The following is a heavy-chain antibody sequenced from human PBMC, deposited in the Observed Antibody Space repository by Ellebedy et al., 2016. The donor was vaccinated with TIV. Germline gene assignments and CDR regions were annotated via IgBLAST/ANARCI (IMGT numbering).Heavy chain of an antibody. J-gene: IGHJ4*02. CDR2: INTDGSST. V-gene: IGHV3-74*01. Sequence: PGGSLRLSCVASGFTLSGYRMHWVRQVPGKGLVWLARINTDGSSTSYADSVEGRFTTSRDNAKKTLYLEMSGLRSDDTAVYYCARESVRYFDWDYWGQGTLVAV. CDR3: ARESVRYFDWDY. D-gene: IGHD3-9*01. CDR1: GFTLSGYR.